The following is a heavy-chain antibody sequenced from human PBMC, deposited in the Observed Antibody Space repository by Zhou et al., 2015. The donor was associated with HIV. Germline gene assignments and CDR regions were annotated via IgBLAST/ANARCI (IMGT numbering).Heavy chain of an antibody. D-gene: IGHD3-3*01. CDR3: ARDPYVFLELVIIVYFDLR. J-gene: IGHJ4*02. V-gene: IGHV1-3*01. CDR1: GYTFTSYA. Sequence: QVQLVQSGAEVKKPGASVKVSCKASGYTFTSYAMYWVRQAPGQRLEWMGWINAGNGNTKYSQKFQGRVTITRDTSASTAYMELSSLRSEDTAVYYCARDPYVFLELVIIVYFDLRGVQGTLVTVSS. CDR2: INAGNGNT.